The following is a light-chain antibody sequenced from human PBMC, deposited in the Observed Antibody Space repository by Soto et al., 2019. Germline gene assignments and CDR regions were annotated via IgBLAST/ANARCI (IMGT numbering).Light chain of an antibody. CDR2: AAS. J-gene: IGKJ1*01. CDR3: QQYGHSPRT. CDR1: QSVSNSF. V-gene: IGKV3-20*01. Sequence: EVVLTQSPGTLSLSLGERASLSCRASQSVSNSFLAWYQQKAGQSPRLLIYAASARAIGIPDRFRGSGSGTDFTLTISRLEPEDFAVYYCQQYGHSPRTFGQGTKVEVK.